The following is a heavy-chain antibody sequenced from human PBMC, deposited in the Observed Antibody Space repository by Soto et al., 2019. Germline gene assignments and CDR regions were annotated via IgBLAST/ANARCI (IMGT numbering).Heavy chain of an antibody. J-gene: IGHJ4*02. CDR1: GFTFRSYT. V-gene: IGHV3-48*01. Sequence: GGSLRLSCVASGFTFRSYTMNWVRQAPGKGLEWISYISSSGKTISYADSVKGRFTISRDNAKNSLYLQMNSLRAEDTAVYYCARDPEKYSGSDLGIDYWGQGTLVTVSS. CDR3: ARDPEKYSGSDLGIDY. CDR2: ISSSGKTI. D-gene: IGHD5-12*01.